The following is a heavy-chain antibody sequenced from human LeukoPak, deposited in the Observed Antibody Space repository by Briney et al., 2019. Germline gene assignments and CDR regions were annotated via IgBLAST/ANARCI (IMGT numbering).Heavy chain of an antibody. V-gene: IGHV4-59*01. D-gene: IGHD3-10*01. CDR1: GGSISNYY. CDR2: IYHSGSV. CDR3: ARGGGFGSPPAY. J-gene: IGHJ4*02. Sequence: MASETLSLTCTVSGGSISNYYWSWVRQPPAKGLGWLGYIYHSGSVNYNPSLKSRVTISVDTTNNQFSLKLNSVTAADTAVYYCARGGGFGSPPAYWGQGTLVTVSS.